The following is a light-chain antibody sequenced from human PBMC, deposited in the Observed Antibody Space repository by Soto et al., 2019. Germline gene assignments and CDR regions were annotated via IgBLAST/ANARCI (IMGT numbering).Light chain of an antibody. V-gene: IGLV2-23*01. CDR2: EGS. CDR3: CSYTDTTTSVV. J-gene: IGLJ3*02. CDR1: SSDVGSYNL. Sequence: QSALTQPASVSGSPGQSITISCSGTSSDVGSYNLVSWYQQFPGKAPKLIIYEGSKRPSGVSSRFSGSKSGNTASLTVSSLQAEDEADDYCCSYTDTTTSVVFGRGTKLTVL.